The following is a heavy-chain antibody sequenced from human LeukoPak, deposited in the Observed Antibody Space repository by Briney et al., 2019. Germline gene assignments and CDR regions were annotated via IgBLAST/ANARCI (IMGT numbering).Heavy chain of an antibody. Sequence: PSQTLSLTCAVSGGSISSGGYSWSWIRQPPGKGLGWIGYIYHSGSTYYNPSLKSRVTISVDGSKNQFSLKLSSVTAADTAVYYCARDKLRYWFDPWGQGTLVTVSS. CDR2: IYHSGST. CDR3: ARDKLRYWFDP. V-gene: IGHV4-30-2*01. CDR1: GGSISSGGYS. D-gene: IGHD1-26*01. J-gene: IGHJ5*02.